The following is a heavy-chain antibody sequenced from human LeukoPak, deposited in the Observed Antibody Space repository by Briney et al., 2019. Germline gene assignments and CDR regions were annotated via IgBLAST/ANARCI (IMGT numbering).Heavy chain of an antibody. CDR1: GGSISSGGYY. CDR2: IYYSGST. D-gene: IGHD3-22*01. J-gene: IGHJ4*02. CDR3: ARVYDSSGYYPFFDY. Sequence: SETLSLTCTASGGSISSGGYYWSWIRQHPGKGLEWIGYIYYSGSTYYNPSLKSRVTISVDTSKNQFSLKLSSVTAADTAVYYCARVYDSSGYYPFFDYWGQGTLVTVSS. V-gene: IGHV4-31*03.